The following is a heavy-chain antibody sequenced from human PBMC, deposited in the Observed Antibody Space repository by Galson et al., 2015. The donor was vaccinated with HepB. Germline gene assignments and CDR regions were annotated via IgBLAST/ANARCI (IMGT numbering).Heavy chain of an antibody. V-gene: IGHV5-51*03. CDR2: IYPGDSDT. CDR3: ARLTPLPYYYDSSGRFYFDY. D-gene: IGHD3-22*01. CDR1: GYSFTSYW. Sequence: QSGAEVKKPGESLKISCKGSGYSFTSYWIGWVRQMPGKGLEWMGIIYPGDSDTRYSPSFQGQVTISADKSISTAYLQWSSLKASDTAMYYCARLTPLPYYYDSSGRFYFDYWGQGTLVTVSS. J-gene: IGHJ4*02.